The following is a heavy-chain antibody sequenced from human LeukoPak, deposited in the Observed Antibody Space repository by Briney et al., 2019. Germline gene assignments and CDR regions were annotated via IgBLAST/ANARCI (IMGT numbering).Heavy chain of an antibody. CDR3: ARVYYYGSGSYRFDP. J-gene: IGHJ5*02. CDR2: ISAYNGNT. CDR1: GYTFTGYY. V-gene: IGHV1-18*04. Sequence: ASVKVSCKAPGYTFTGYYMHWVRQAPGQGLEWMGWISAYNGNTNYAQKLQGRVTMTTDTSTSTAYMELRSLRSDDTAVYYCARVYYYGSGSYRFDPWGQGTLVTVSS. D-gene: IGHD3-10*01.